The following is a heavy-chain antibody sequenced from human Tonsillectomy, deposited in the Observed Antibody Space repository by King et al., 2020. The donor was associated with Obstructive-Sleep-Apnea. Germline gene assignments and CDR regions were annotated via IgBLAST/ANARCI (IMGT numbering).Heavy chain of an antibody. CDR3: TRRGDDYIWGDYFFDY. CDR1: GFNLDTYA. V-gene: IGHV3-23*01. J-gene: IGHJ4*02. CDR2: VRGSGTDT. Sequence: VQLLESGGGLVQPGGSMRLSCAASGFNLDTYAMSWVRQAPGKGLEWVSSVRGSGTDTYYADSVKGRFTLSRDNYKNTVYLDMSSLRREDTAVYFCTRRGDDYIWGDYFFDYWGQGTLVTVSS. D-gene: IGHD3-16*01.